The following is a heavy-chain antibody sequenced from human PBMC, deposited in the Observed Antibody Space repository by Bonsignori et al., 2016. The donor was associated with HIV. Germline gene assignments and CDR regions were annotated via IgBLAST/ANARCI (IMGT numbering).Heavy chain of an antibody. CDR2: ISSSSGQT. V-gene: IGHV3-21*01. D-gene: IGHD3-3*01. CDR3: TRDQDFGVVIPFDY. Sequence: WIRQPPGKGLEWVSGISSSSGQTYYADSVKGRFTISRDNAENSLYLQMNNLRAEDTAVYYCTRDQDFGVVIPFDYWGQGTLVTVSS. J-gene: IGHJ4*02.